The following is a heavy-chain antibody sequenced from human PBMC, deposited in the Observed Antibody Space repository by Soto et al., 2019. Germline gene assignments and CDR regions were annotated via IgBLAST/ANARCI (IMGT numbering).Heavy chain of an antibody. CDR1: GFTFSNYG. Sequence: QVQLVESGGGVVQPGRSLRLSCAASGFTFSNYGMHWVRQAPGKGLEWVAVTWYEGSNKYYADCVKGRFTISRDNSKNTLYLQMNSLRAEDTAVYYCARDLADYGDYVQYYFDYWGQGTLVTVSS. CDR3: ARDLADYGDYVQYYFDY. D-gene: IGHD4-17*01. J-gene: IGHJ4*02. V-gene: IGHV3-33*01. CDR2: TWYEGSNK.